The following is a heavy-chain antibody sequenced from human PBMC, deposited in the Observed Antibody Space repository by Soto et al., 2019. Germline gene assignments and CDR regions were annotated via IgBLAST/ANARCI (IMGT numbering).Heavy chain of an antibody. V-gene: IGHV1-2*02. CDR1: GYTFTGYY. Sequence: GASVKVSCKASGYTFTGYYMHWVRQAPGQGLEWMGWINPNSGGTNYAQKFQGRVTMTRDTSISTAYMELSRLRSDDTAVYYCARDSRRITMVRGVSPPDYWGQGTLVTVSS. CDR3: ARDSRRITMVRGVSPPDY. CDR2: INPNSGGT. D-gene: IGHD3-10*01. J-gene: IGHJ4*02.